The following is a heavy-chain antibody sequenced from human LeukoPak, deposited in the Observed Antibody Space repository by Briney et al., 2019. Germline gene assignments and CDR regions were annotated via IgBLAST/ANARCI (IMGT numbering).Heavy chain of an antibody. Sequence: PSETLSLTCTVYGGSFSGYYWSWIRQPPGKGLEWIGEINHSGSTNYNPSLKSRVTISVDTSKNQFSLKLSSVTAADTAVYYCARGGAGEDIVVVPAGPPWFDPWGQGTLVTVSS. CDR2: INHSGST. CDR3: ARGGAGEDIVVVPAGPPWFDP. J-gene: IGHJ5*02. D-gene: IGHD2-2*01. CDR1: GGSFSGYY. V-gene: IGHV4-34*01.